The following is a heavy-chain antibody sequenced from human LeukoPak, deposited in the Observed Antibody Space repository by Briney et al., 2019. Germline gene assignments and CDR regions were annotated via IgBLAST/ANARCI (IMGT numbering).Heavy chain of an antibody. Sequence: PSETLSLTCAVSGYSISSGYYWGWIRPPPGKGLEWIGSIYHSGRTYYNPSLTSRVTISVDTAKSQFSLKLTSVTAADTAVYYCATEVGQWLIRTWGQGTLVTVSS. V-gene: IGHV4-38-2*01. J-gene: IGHJ5*02. CDR3: ATEVGQWLIRT. CDR1: GYSISSGYY. D-gene: IGHD6-19*01. CDR2: IYHSGRT.